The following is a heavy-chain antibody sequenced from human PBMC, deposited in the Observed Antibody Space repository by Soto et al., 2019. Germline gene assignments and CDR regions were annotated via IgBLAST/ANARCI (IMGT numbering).Heavy chain of an antibody. CDR2: VKSKADGGSG. CDR3: TTDSRTTLPEIRFDY. Sequence: GGSLRLSCAASGFPFNNAWINWVRQVPGKGLEWVGRVKSKADGGSGDYAAPVKGRFVVSRDDSKDIVYLQINSLKIENTGVYYCTTDSRTTLPEIRFDYWGHGTQVTVSS. V-gene: IGHV3-15*07. J-gene: IGHJ4*01. CDR1: GFPFNNAW. D-gene: IGHD1-26*01.